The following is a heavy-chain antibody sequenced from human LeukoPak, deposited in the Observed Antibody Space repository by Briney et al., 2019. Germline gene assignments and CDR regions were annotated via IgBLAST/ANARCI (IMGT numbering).Heavy chain of an antibody. V-gene: IGHV3-74*01. Sequence: PGGSLRLSCAASGFTFTTYWMGWVRQAPGKGLVWVSRINSDGSRTTYADSVKGRFTISRDNAKNTLYLQMNSLRAEDTAVYYCARVGARLGAFDIWGQGTMVTVSS. J-gene: IGHJ3*02. CDR3: ARVGARLGAFDI. D-gene: IGHD6-25*01. CDR1: GFTFTTYW. CDR2: INSDGSRT.